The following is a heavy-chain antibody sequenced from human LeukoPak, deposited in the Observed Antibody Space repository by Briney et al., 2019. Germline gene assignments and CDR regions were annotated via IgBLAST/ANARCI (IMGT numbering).Heavy chain of an antibody. D-gene: IGHD2-2*02. Sequence: ASVKVSCKASGYTFTGYYMHWVRQAPGQGLEWMGWINPNSGGTNYAQKFQGRVTMTRDTSISTAYMELSRLRSDDTAVYYCARDSTCSSTSCYTDGFYYYYYYMDAWGKGTTVTVSS. CDR1: GYTFTGYY. CDR3: ARDSTCSSTSCYTDGFYYYYYYMDA. J-gene: IGHJ6*03. CDR2: INPNSGGT. V-gene: IGHV1-2*02.